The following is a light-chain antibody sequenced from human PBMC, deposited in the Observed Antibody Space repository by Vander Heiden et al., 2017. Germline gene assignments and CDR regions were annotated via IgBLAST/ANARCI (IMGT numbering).Light chain of an antibody. V-gene: IGKV1-39*01. CDR1: QTISSY. J-gene: IGKJ2*01. Sequence: DIQMTQSPSSLSASVGDRVTITCRASQTISSYLNWYQQKPGKAPNLLIYAASSLQSGVPSRFSGSGSGTDFTLTITSLQPEDIATYYCQRSYSVPYTFGQGTNLEIK. CDR3: QRSYSVPYT. CDR2: AAS.